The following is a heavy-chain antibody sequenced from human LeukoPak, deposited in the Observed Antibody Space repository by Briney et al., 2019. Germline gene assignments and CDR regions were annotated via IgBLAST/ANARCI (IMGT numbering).Heavy chain of an antibody. V-gene: IGHV4-39*01. J-gene: IGHJ6*03. D-gene: IGHD5-18*01. CDR2: IYYSGSP. CDR3: ARHLRSAEYSYGYAYYYYYMDV. CDR1: GGSISSGTYY. Sequence: SETLSLTCAVSGGSISSGTYYWGWVRQPPGTGLEWIGSIYYSGSPYYNPSLKSRATISVDTSKNQVSLKLSSVTAADTAVFYCARHLRSAEYSYGYAYYYYYMDVWGKGTTVTISS.